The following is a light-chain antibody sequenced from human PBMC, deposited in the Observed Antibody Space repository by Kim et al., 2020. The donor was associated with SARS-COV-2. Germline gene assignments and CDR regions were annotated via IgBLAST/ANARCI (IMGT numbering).Light chain of an antibody. CDR1: SLRSYY. J-gene: IGLJ2*01. V-gene: IGLV3-19*01. CDR2: GKN. Sequence: SSELTQDPAVSVALGQTVSITCQGDSLRSYYATWYQQKPGQAPILVIYGKNNRPSGIPDRFSGFSSGNPASLTITGTQAGDEADYFCNSRDSNDNVVFGG. CDR3: NSRDSNDNVV.